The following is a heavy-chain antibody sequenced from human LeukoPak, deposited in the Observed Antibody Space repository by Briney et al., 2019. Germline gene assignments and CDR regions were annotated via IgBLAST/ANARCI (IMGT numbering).Heavy chain of an antibody. D-gene: IGHD5-24*01. J-gene: IGHJ4*02. V-gene: IGHV1-18*01. Sequence: ASVKVSCKASGHTFTNFGITWVRQAPGQGLEWMGWIGADSGNTNYAQKFQGRVTITTDESTSTAYMELSSLRSEDTAVYYCARDGGRRDGYNSVNFDYWGQGTLVTVSS. CDR3: ARDGGRRDGYNSVNFDY. CDR2: IGADSGNT. CDR1: GHTFTNFG.